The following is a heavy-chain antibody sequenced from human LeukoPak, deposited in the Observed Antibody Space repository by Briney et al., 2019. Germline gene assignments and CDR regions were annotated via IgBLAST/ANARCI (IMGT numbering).Heavy chain of an antibody. CDR2: ISYDGSNK. V-gene: IGHV3-30*04. CDR1: GFTFSSYA. Sequence: GGSLRLSCAASGFTFSSYAMHWVRQAPGKGLEWVAVISYDGSNKYYADSVKGRFTISRDNSKNTLYLQMNSLRAEDTAVYYCARGPYGAFDIWGQGTMVTVSS. CDR3: ARGPYGAFDI. J-gene: IGHJ3*02. D-gene: IGHD3-10*01.